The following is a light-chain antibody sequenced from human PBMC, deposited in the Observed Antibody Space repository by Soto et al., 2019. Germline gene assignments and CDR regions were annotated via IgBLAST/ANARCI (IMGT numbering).Light chain of an antibody. V-gene: IGKV3-15*01. CDR2: GAS. Sequence: EIVMTQSPATLSVSPGERATLSCRASQSVSSNLAWYQQKPGQAPRLLIYGASTRATGIPARFSGSGSGTEFTLTITSLQSKDFAVHYCQQYNNWPPWTCGQGTKMKIK. J-gene: IGKJ1*01. CDR1: QSVSSN. CDR3: QQYNNWPPWT.